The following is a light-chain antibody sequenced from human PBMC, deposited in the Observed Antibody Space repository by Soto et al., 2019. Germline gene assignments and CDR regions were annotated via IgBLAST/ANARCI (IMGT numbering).Light chain of an antibody. J-gene: IGKJ4*01. CDR1: QSISSW. CDR3: QQYNSPALT. CDR2: DAS. V-gene: IGKV1-5*01. Sequence: DIQMTQSPSTLSASVGDRVTITCRASQSISSWLAWYQQKPGKAPKLLIYDASSLESGVPSRFSGSGSATEFTLTISSLQPDDFATYYGQQYNSPALTLGGGTKVEIK.